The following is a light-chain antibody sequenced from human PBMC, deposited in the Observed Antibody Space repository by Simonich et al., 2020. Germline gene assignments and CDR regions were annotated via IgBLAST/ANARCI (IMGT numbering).Light chain of an antibody. J-gene: IGLJ2*01. CDR2: QDS. V-gene: IGLV3-1*01. CDR3: QAWDSSTYVV. Sequence: SYELTQPPSVSVSPGQTASITCSGEKLGDKYACWYQQKPGQSPVLVTYQDSKRPSGIPERFSGSNSGNTATLTISGTQAMDEADYYCQAWDSSTYVVFGGGTKLTVL. CDR1: KLGDKY.